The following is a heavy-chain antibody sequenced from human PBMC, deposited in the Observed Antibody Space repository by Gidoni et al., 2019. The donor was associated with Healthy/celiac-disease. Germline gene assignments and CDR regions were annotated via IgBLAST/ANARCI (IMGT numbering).Heavy chain of an antibody. CDR3: AKDIRSDSSGWYYFDY. CDR2: ISWDGCST. Sequence: EVQLVESGGVVVQPGGSLRLSCAASGFPFDDYTMHWVRQAPGKGLEWVSLISWDGCSTYYADSVKGRFTISRDNSKNSLYLQMNSLRTEDTALYYCAKDIRSDSSGWYYFDYWGQGTLVTVSS. CDR1: GFPFDDYT. V-gene: IGHV3-43*01. J-gene: IGHJ4*02. D-gene: IGHD6-19*01.